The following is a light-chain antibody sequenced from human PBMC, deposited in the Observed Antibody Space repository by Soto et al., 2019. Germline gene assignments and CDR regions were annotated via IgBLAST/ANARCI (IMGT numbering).Light chain of an antibody. J-gene: IGKJ1*01. Sequence: EFVLTQSPATLSLSPGERATLSCRASQSVGSYLAWYQQKPGQAPRLLIYDASSRATGIPARFSGSGSGTDFTLTIRSLEPEDSAVYYCQQRSNWWTFGQGTKVDIK. CDR3: QQRSNWWT. V-gene: IGKV3-11*01. CDR1: QSVGSY. CDR2: DAS.